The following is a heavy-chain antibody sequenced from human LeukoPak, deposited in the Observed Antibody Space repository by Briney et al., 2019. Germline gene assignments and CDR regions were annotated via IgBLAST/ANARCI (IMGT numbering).Heavy chain of an antibody. J-gene: IGHJ4*02. CDR3: TVEGIISGYCDY. Sequence: PGGSLRLSCAASGFTFSNAWMSWVRQAPGKGLEWVGRIKSKTDGGTTDYAAPVKGRFTISRDDSKNTLYLQMNSLKTEDTAVYYCTVEGIISGYCDYWGQGTLVTVSS. D-gene: IGHD1-14*01. CDR2: IKSKTDGGTT. V-gene: IGHV3-15*01. CDR1: GFTFSNAW.